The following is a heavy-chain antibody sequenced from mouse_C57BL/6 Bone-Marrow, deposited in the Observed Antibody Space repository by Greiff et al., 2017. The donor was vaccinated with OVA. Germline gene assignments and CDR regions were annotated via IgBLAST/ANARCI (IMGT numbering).Heavy chain of an antibody. CDR1: GYTFTSYW. D-gene: IGHD2-4*01. CDR3: ARRTTLYYDYRDY. J-gene: IGHJ2*01. V-gene: IGHV1-64*01. Sequence: QVQLKQPGAELVKPGASVKLSCKASGYTFTSYWMHWVKQRPGQGLEWIGMIHPNSGSTNYNEKFKSKATLTVDKASSTAYMQLSSLTSEDSAVYYCARRTTLYYDYRDYWGQGTTLTVSS. CDR2: IHPNSGST.